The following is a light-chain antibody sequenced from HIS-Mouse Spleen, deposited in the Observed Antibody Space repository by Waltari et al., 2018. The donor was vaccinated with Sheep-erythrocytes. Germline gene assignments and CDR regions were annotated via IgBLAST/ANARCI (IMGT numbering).Light chain of an antibody. CDR2: EDS. Sequence: SYELTQPPSVSVSPGQTARITCSGDALPKKYAYWYQQKSGQAPVLVIYEDSKRPSGCPERFSGSTSGTMATLTISGVQVEDEADYYCYSTDSSGNHWVFGGGTKLTVL. CDR3: YSTDSSGNHWV. V-gene: IGLV3-10*01. CDR1: ALPKKY. J-gene: IGLJ3*02.